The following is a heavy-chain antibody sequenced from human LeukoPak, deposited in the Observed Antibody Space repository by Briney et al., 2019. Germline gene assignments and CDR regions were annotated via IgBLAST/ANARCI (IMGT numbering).Heavy chain of an antibody. D-gene: IGHD4-23*01. CDR2: ISSSGNTI. CDR3: VKDPFYGGNPLYYFDY. V-gene: IGHV3-48*01. J-gene: IGHJ4*02. Sequence: PGGSLRLSCAASGFTFSTYSMNWVRQAPGKGLEWVSYISSSGNTIYYADSVKGRFTISRDNSKNTLYLQMNSLRAEDTAVYYCVKDPFYGGNPLYYFDYWGQGTLVTVSS. CDR1: GFTFSTYS.